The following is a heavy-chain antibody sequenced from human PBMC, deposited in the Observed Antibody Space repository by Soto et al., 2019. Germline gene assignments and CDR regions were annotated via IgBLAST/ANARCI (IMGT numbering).Heavy chain of an antibody. V-gene: IGHV2-5*02. J-gene: IGHJ4*02. Sequence: QITLKESGPTLVKPTQTLTLTCTFSGFSLTTSGVGVGWLRQPPGTALEWLALIYWDDEKRYSPSLKNRLTITKDTSKNHVVLTMTNMVPVDTGTYYCAHSGWAAALTFAYWGQGALVTVSS. CDR2: IYWDDEK. CDR1: GFSLTTSGVG. CDR3: AHSGWAAALTFAY. D-gene: IGHD6-25*01.